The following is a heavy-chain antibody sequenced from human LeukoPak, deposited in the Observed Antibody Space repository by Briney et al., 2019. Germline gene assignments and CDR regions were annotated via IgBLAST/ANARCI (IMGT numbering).Heavy chain of an antibody. CDR3: ARLIVTTIGAFDI. J-gene: IGHJ3*02. Sequence: GGSLRLSCAASRFTFSSYAMSWVRQAPGKGLEWVSAISGSGGVTYYADSVKGRFTISRDNSNNTLYLQMNSLRAEDTAVYYCARLIVTTIGAFDIWGQGTMVTVSS. D-gene: IGHD5-12*01. CDR1: RFTFSSYA. V-gene: IGHV3-23*01. CDR2: ISGSGGVT.